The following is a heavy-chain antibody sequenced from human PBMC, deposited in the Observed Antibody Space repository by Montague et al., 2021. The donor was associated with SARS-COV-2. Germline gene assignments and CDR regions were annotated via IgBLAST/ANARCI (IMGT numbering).Heavy chain of an antibody. D-gene: IGHD5-12*01. CDR3: ASAPRYSFGFWAY. CDR2: INHSRYT. V-gene: IGHV4-34*01. CDR1: GASSSNYY. J-gene: IGHJ4*02. Sequence: SETLSLTCAVYGASSSNYYWSWIRQSPGKGLEWVGEINHSRYTDYNPSLESRLTISLDSSKKQFSLKMTSVTAADAAIYYCASAPRYSFGFWAYWGQGTLVSVSS.